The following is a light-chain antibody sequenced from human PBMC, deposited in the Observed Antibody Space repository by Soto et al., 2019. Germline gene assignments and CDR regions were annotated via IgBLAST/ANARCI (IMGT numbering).Light chain of an antibody. J-gene: IGLJ2*01. V-gene: IGLV4-69*01. CDR1: SGHSSYA. CDR3: QTWGTGFRV. CDR2: LNNDGSH. Sequence: QSVRTQSPSASASLGDSVRLTCTLSSGHSSYAIAWLQQQPEKGPQYLMKLNNDGSHIRGDGVPDRFSGSSSGAERYLAISSLQSEDQADYYCQTWGTGFRVFGGGTKLTVL.